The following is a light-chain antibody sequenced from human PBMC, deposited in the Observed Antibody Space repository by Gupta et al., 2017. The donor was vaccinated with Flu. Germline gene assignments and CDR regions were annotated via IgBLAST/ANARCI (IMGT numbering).Light chain of an antibody. J-gene: IGLJ2*01. CDR3: SSYTGSSTV. CDR2: DVT. Sequence: GTSGDIGTHDYVSWYQQHPGKAPKLLISDVTSRPSGVSNRFSGSKSGNTASLTISGLQAEDEADYYCSSYTGSSTVFGGGTKLTVL. V-gene: IGLV2-14*04. CDR1: SGDIGTHDY.